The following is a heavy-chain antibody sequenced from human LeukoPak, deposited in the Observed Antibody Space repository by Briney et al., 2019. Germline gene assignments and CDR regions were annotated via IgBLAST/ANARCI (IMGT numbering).Heavy chain of an antibody. V-gene: IGHV1-69*02. D-gene: IGHD5-18*01. CDR2: IIPIFGIP. J-gene: IGHJ4*02. CDR1: GGTFSTHS. Sequence: SVKVSCKASGGTFSTHSISWVRQAPGQGLEWMGRIIPIFGIPNYAQEFQGRVTITADKSTSTAYMELSSLRSEDSAVYYCATTERSHGYETHFDYWGQGTLVTVSS. CDR3: ATTERSHGYETHFDY.